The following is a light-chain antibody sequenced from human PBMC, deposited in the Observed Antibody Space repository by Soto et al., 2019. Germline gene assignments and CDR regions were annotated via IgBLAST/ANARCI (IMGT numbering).Light chain of an antibody. V-gene: IGLV2-14*03. CDR3: SSYTSSSTRV. Sequence: QSVLTQPSSVSGSISQSITIFCTGTSSDVGAYDFVSWYQQHPDKAPKLMIYEVSNRPSGVSNRFSGSKSVNTATLTISGLQAEDEADYYCSSYTSSSTRVFGTGTKVTVL. CDR2: EVS. J-gene: IGLJ1*01. CDR1: SSDVGAYDF.